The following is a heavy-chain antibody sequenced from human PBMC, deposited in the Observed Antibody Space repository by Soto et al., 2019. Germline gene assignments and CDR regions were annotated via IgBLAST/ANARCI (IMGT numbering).Heavy chain of an antibody. CDR3: ARGIRSYYDILTGYSRWYYYGMDV. Sequence: QVQLQQWGAGLLKPSETLSLTCAVYGGSFSGYYWSWIRQPPGKGLEWIGEINHSGSTNYNPSLKSRVTISVDTSKNQFSLKLSSVTAADTAVYYCARGIRSYYDILTGYSRWYYYGMDVWGQGTTVTVSS. V-gene: IGHV4-34*01. J-gene: IGHJ6*02. CDR2: INHSGST. D-gene: IGHD3-9*01. CDR1: GGSFSGYY.